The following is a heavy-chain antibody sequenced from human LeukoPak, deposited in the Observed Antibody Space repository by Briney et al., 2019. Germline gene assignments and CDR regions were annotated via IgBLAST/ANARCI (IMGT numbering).Heavy chain of an antibody. CDR3: AREVGQYSSGWLSSEFYFDY. Sequence: SETLSLTCTVSGGSISSYYWSWIRQPPGKGLEWIGYSYYSGSTNYNPSLKRRVTISVDTSKNQFSLKLSSVTAADTAVYYCAREVGQYSSGWLSSEFYFDYWGQGTLVTVSS. CDR1: GGSISSYY. J-gene: IGHJ4*02. D-gene: IGHD6-19*01. CDR2: SYYSGST. V-gene: IGHV4-59*12.